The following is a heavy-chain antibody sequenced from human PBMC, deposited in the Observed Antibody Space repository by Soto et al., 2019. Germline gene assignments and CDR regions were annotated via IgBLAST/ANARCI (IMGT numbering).Heavy chain of an antibody. D-gene: IGHD6-19*01. CDR2: IVVGSGNT. CDR3: AADRPDIAVAGAYCYFCYVMEV. CDR1: VLTKTGDP. Sequence: PLNGSRKSAVLTKTGDPVGRVRQTRGQRLEWIGWIVVGSGNTNYAQKFQERVTITRDMSTSTAYMELSSLRSEDTAVYYCAADRPDIAVAGAYCYFCYVMEVWGQGTTVTVSS. J-gene: IGHJ6*02. V-gene: IGHV1-58*01.